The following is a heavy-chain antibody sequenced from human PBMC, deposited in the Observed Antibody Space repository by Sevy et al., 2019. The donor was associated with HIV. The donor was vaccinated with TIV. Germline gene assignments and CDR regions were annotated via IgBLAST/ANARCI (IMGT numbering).Heavy chain of an antibody. V-gene: IGHV3-23*01. CDR2: LSFGCGKI. CDR1: GFAFYDYS. CDR3: AREGCTRPHDY. J-gene: IGHJ4*02. D-gene: IGHD2-8*01. Sequence: GGSLRLSCAASGFAFYDYSMSWIRQAPGKGLEWVATLSFGCGKINYADSVKGRFTISRDNSKNSFYLQMDNLRVEDTARYYGAREGCTRPHDYWGQGTRVTVSS.